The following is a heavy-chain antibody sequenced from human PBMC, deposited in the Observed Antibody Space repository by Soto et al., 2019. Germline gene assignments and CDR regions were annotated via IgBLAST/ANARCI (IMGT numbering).Heavy chain of an antibody. J-gene: IGHJ4*02. CDR3: AKLIVAARPLYYFDY. CDR2: ISKSSNYI. CDR1: GFTLSSYS. D-gene: IGHD6-6*01. Sequence: PGGSLRLSCAASGFTLSSYSLNWVRQAPGKGLEWVSSISKSSNYIYYADSVRGRFTVSRDNAKNSLYLQMISLRVEDTSVYYCAKLIVAARPLYYFDYWGQGTLVTVSS. V-gene: IGHV3-21*06.